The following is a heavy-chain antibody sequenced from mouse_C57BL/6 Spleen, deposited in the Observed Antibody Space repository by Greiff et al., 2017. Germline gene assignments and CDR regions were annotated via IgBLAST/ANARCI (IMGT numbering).Heavy chain of an antibody. V-gene: IGHV2-5*01. Sequence: VKVVESGPGLVQPSQSLSITCTVSGFSLTSYGVHWVRQSPGKGLEWLGVIWRGGSTDYNAAFMSRLSITKDNSKSQVFFKMNSLQADDTAIYYCAKSYSNYTYAMDYWGQGTSVTVSS. CDR2: IWRGGST. J-gene: IGHJ4*01. D-gene: IGHD2-5*01. CDR3: AKSYSNYTYAMDY. CDR1: GFSLTSYG.